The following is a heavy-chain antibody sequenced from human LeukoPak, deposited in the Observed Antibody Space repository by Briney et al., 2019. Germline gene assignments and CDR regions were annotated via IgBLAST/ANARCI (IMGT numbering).Heavy chain of an antibody. J-gene: IGHJ4*02. V-gene: IGHV1-2*02. Sequence: ASVKVSCKASGYTFTGYYMHWVRQAPGQGLEWMGWVNPNSGGTNYAQKFQGRVTMTRDTSISTAYMELSRLRSDDTAVYYCARDQEHSYGSGLLHWGQGTLVTVSS. CDR2: VNPNSGGT. CDR1: GYTFTGYY. CDR3: ARDQEHSYGSGLLH. D-gene: IGHD5-18*01.